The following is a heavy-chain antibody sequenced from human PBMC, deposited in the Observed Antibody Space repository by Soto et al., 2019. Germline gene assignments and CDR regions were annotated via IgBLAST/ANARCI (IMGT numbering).Heavy chain of an antibody. CDR3: ARDRILFGEGYWFDP. D-gene: IGHD3-10*02. V-gene: IGHV1-18*01. CDR1: GYTFTSYG. Sequence: QVQLVQSGAEVKKPGASVKGSCKASGYTFTSYGISWVRQAPGQGLEWMGWISAYNGNTNYAQKLQGRVTMTTDTSTSTAYMELRSLRSDDTAVYYCARDRILFGEGYWFDPWGQGTLVTVSS. J-gene: IGHJ5*02. CDR2: ISAYNGNT.